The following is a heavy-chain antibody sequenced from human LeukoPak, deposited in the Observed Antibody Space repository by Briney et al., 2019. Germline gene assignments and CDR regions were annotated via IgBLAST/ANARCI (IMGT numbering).Heavy chain of an antibody. V-gene: IGHV1-3*01. J-gene: IGHJ6*02. CDR2: INAGNGNT. Sequence: ASVKVSCKASGYTFTSYAMHWVRQAPGQRLEWMGWINAGNGNTKYSQKFQGRVTITRDTSAGTAYMELSSLRSEDTAVYYCARVSSSSWYSLYYYGMDVWGQGTTVTVSS. CDR1: GYTFTSYA. D-gene: IGHD6-13*01. CDR3: ARVSSSSWYSLYYYGMDV.